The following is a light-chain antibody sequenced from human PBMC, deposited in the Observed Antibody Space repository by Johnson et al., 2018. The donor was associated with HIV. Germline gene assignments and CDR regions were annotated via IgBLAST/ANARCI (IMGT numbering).Light chain of an antibody. CDR2: ENN. V-gene: IGLV1-51*02. J-gene: IGLJ1*01. CDR3: GTWDSSLSPGGV. Sequence: QSVLTQPPSVSAAPGQKVTISCSGSSSNIGNNYVSWNQQLPGTAPKLLIYENNKRPSGIPDRFSGSKSGTSATLGITGLQTGDEADYYCGTWDSSLSPGGVFGTGTKVTVL. CDR1: SSNIGNNY.